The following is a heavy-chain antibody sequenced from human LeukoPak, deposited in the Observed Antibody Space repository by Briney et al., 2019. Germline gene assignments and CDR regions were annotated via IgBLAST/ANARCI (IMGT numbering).Heavy chain of an antibody. CDR2: IYAGGST. D-gene: IGHD3-3*01. CDR3: ARDYEGGLHY. Sequence: GGSLRLSCAASGFTVSSNYMIWVRQAAGKGLEWVSVIYAGGSTYYADSVKDRVTISRDNSKNTLYLQMNSLRSEDTAVYYCARDYEGGLHYWGQGTLVTVSS. V-gene: IGHV3-66*01. CDR1: GFTVSSNY. J-gene: IGHJ4*02.